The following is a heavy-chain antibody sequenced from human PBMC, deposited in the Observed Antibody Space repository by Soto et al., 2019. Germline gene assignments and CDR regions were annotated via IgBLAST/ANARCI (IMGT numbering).Heavy chain of an antibody. CDR2: ISGSGGST. D-gene: IGHD6-13*01. Sequence: SLRLSCAASGFTFSSYAMSWVRQAPGKGLEWVSAISGSGGSTYYADSVKGRFTISRDNSKNTLYLQMNSLRAEDTAVYYCAKPAAAGPDYYYYYMDVWGKGTTVTVSS. CDR3: AKPAAAGPDYYYYYMDV. V-gene: IGHV3-23*01. J-gene: IGHJ6*03. CDR1: GFTFSSYA.